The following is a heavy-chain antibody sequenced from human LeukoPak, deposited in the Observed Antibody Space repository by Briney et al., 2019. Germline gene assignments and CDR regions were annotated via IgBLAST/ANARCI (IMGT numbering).Heavy chain of an antibody. CDR3: ARNGRVLEWVYWYFEL. J-gene: IGHJ2*01. V-gene: IGHV3-7*01. CDR1: GFTFSNYW. D-gene: IGHD3-3*01. Sequence: PGGSLRLSCATSGFTFSNYWMSWVRQAPGKGLEWVANIKQDGCEEYYVDSVKGRFTISRDNAKDSLSLQMNSLRVEDTAVYYCARNGRVLEWVYWYFELWGRGTLVTVSS. CDR2: IKQDGCEE.